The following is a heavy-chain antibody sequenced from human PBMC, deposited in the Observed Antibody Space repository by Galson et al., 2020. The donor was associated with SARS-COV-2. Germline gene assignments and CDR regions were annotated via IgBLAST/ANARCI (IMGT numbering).Heavy chain of an antibody. CDR2: IYTSGST. D-gene: IGHD3-10*01. V-gene: IGHV4-4*07. Sequence: ASETLSLTCTVSGGSISSYYWSWIRQPAGKGLEWIGRIYTSGSTNYNPSLKSRVTMSVDTSKNQFSLKLSSVTAADTAVYYCARETVGSGSYPSIMPYNWFVFDPWGQGTLVTVSS. CDR3: ARETVGSGSYPSIMPYNWFVFDP. CDR1: GGSISSYY. J-gene: IGHJ5*02.